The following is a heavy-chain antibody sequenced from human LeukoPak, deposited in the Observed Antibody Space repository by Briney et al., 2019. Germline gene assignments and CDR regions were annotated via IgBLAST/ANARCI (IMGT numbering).Heavy chain of an antibody. J-gene: IGHJ4*02. CDR3: ARIIAAATTAAGTFDH. CDR2: IHQSGRD. CDR1: GGSISNGDYS. Sequence: SETLSLTCAISGGSISNGDYSWSWIRQPPGKGLEWIGYIHQSGRDYYTPSLKSRVSISLDISKSQFSLRLTSVTAADTAVYYCARIIAAATTAAGTFDHWGQGTLVTVSS. D-gene: IGHD6-13*01. V-gene: IGHV4-30-2*01.